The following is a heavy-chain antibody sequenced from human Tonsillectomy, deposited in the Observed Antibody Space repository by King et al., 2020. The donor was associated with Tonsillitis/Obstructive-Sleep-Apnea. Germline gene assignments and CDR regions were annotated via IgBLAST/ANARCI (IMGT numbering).Heavy chain of an antibody. CDR2: INHSGST. Sequence: VQLQQWGAGLLKPSETLSLTCAVYGGSFSGYYWSWIRQPPGKGLEWIGEINHSGSTNYNPSLKSRVTISVDTSKNQFSLKLRSVTAADTAVYYCLCRYYYSGMDVWGQGTTVTVSS. CDR3: LCRYYYSGMDV. J-gene: IGHJ6*02. CDR1: GGSFSGYY. V-gene: IGHV4-34*01.